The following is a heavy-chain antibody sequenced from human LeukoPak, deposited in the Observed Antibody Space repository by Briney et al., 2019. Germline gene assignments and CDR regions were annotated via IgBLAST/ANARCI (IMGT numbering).Heavy chain of an antibody. CDR2: IMPNSGSP. CDR1: GYTFTGYY. D-gene: IGHD6-19*01. V-gene: IGHV1-2*02. Sequence: GASVKVSCKASGYTFTGYYLHCVRQAPGRGLECMECIMPNSGSPGYAQKFQGRVTMTSDTSITTAYLEGNGLTSDDTSVCYCVRETPGGQWLGDWGQGTLVTVSS. J-gene: IGHJ4*02. CDR3: VRETPGGQWLGD.